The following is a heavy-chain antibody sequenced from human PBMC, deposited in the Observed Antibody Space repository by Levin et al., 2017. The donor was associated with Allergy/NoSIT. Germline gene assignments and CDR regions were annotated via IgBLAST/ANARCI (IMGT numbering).Heavy chain of an antibody. D-gene: IGHD3-10*01. V-gene: IGHV3-48*02. CDR3: ARESAGSYLYF. CDR2: ISNSGGTT. Sequence: GGSLRLSCAASGFTFSSYNMNWVRQAPGKGLEWVSFISNSGGTTYYADSVRGRFTISRDNAKNSLYLQMSSLGDEDTAMYYCARESAGSYLYFWGQGTLVTVSS. J-gene: IGHJ4*02. CDR1: GFTFSSYN.